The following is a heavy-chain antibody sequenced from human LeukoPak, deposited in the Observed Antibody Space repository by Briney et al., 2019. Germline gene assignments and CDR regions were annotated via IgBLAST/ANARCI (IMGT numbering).Heavy chain of an antibody. CDR1: SGSISSHY. D-gene: IGHD3-3*01. CDR3: ARVVGGRDFWRGYYDYYYYMYV. CDR2: IYYSGST. V-gene: IGHV4-59*11. J-gene: IGHJ6*03. Sequence: SETLSLTCTVSSGSISSHYWSWIRQPPGEGLEWIGYIYYSGSTNYNLSLKSRVTISVDTSRNQFSLKLISVTTANTAVYYCARVVGGRDFWRGYYDYYYYMYVCGKGRTITVSS.